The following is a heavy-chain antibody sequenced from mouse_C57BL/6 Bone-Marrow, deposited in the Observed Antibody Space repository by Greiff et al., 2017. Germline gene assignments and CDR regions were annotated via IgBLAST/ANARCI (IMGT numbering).Heavy chain of an antibody. Sequence: EVKLQESGGDLVKPGGSLKLSCAASGFTFSSYGMSWVRQTPDKRLEWVATISSGGSYTYYPDSVKGRFTISRDNAKNTLYLQMSSLKSEDTAMYYSARDRGDYWGEGTTLTVSS. CDR2: ISSGGSYT. V-gene: IGHV5-6*01. J-gene: IGHJ2*01. CDR1: GFTFSSYG. CDR3: ARDRGDY. D-gene: IGHD3-1*01.